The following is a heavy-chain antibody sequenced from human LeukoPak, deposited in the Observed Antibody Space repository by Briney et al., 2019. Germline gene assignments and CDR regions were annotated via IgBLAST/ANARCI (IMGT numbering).Heavy chain of an antibody. CDR3: TRAGRSDHSGSFF. D-gene: IGHD1-26*01. Sequence: GGSLRLSCAASGFTFDDYAMHWVRQAPGKGLVWVSRINGDESSISYADSVKGRFTISRDNAKNTLYLQMNSLGAEDTAVYYCTRAGRSDHSGSFFWGQGTLVTVSS. CDR1: GFTFDDYA. V-gene: IGHV3-74*01. J-gene: IGHJ4*02. CDR2: INGDESSI.